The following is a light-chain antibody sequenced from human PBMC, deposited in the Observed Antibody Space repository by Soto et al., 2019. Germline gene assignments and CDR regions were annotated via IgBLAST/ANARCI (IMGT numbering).Light chain of an antibody. Sequence: QSVRTQPASVSGSPGHLVTISCTGTSSDVGGYNYVSWYQQHPGKAPKLLIYEVINRPSGVSNRFAASKSGNTASLTISGLQTEEEAHYYCSSYTSSNNVLFGGGTKVTVL. CDR2: EVI. J-gene: IGLJ2*01. V-gene: IGLV2-14*01. CDR1: SSDVGGYNY. CDR3: SSYTSSNNVL.